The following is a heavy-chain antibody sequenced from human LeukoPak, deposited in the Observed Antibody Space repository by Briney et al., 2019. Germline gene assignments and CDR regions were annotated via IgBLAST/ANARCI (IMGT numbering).Heavy chain of an antibody. Sequence: SVKVSCKASGGTFSSYAISWVRQAPGQGLEWMGGIIPIFGTANYAQKFQGRVTITADESTSTAYMELSSLRSEDTAVYYCARGRAPKSGWYRPDYYYYMDVWGKGTTVTVSS. CDR1: GGTFSSYA. J-gene: IGHJ6*03. V-gene: IGHV1-69*13. D-gene: IGHD6-19*01. CDR3: ARGRAPKSGWYRPDYYYYMDV. CDR2: IIPIFGTA.